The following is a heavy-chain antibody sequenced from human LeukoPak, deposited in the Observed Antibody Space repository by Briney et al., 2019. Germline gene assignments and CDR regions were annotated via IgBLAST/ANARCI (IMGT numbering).Heavy chain of an antibody. D-gene: IGHD2-8*01. V-gene: IGHV3-30*18. Sequence: PGGSLRLSCAASGFTFSSSGMHWVRQAPGKGLEWVAVISYDGSNKYYADSVKGRFTFSRDNSKNTLYLQMNSLRAEDAAVYYCAKEYCSNSVCHSLDYWGQGTLVTVSP. CDR3: AKEYCSNSVCHSLDY. CDR1: GFTFSSSG. J-gene: IGHJ4*02. CDR2: ISYDGSNK.